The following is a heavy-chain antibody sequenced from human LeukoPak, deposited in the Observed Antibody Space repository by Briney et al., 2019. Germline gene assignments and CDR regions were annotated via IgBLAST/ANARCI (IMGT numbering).Heavy chain of an antibody. D-gene: IGHD6-19*01. J-gene: IGHJ5*02. CDR1: GYTFTTYD. CDR2: MNPNSGNT. V-gene: IGHV1-8*01. Sequence: GASVKVSCKASGYTFTTYDINWVRQATGQGLEWMGWMNPNSGNTGYTQKFQGRATMTRNTSISTACMELSSLRSEDTAVYYCARGRGSGHKENWFDPWGQGTLVTVSS. CDR3: ARGRGSGHKENWFDP.